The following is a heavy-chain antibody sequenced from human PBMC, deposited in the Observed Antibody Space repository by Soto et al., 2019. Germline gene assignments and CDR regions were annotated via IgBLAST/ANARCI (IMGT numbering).Heavy chain of an antibody. CDR1: GFTFSSYA. CDR3: ARDCSGGSCYPGMDV. CDR2: ISYDGSNK. Sequence: SGFTFSSYAMHWVRQAPGKGLEWVAVISYDGSNKYYADSVKGRFTVSRDNSKNSVYLQINSLRAEDTAVYFCARDCSGGSCYPGMDVWGQGTTVTVSS. D-gene: IGHD2-15*01. J-gene: IGHJ6*02. V-gene: IGHV3-30-3*01.